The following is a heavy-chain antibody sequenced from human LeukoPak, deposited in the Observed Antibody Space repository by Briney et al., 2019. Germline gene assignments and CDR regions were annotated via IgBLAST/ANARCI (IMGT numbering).Heavy chain of an antibody. CDR3: AKHEYSNGCFDH. J-gene: IGHJ4*02. Sequence: GGSLRLSCAASGFTFSSYAMSWVRQAPGKGLEWVSALGRSGTTTYYADSVKGRFTISRDNSKNTPNLQMSSLRAEDTAVYYCAKHEYSNGCFDHWGQGTLVTVSS. CDR1: GFTFSSYA. CDR2: LGRSGTTT. V-gene: IGHV3-23*01. D-gene: IGHD6-19*01.